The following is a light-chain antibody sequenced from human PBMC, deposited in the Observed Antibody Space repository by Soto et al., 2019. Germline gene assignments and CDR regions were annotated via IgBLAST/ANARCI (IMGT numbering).Light chain of an antibody. CDR3: MQGTHWPPYT. V-gene: IGKV2-30*01. J-gene: IGKJ2*01. CDR1: QSLLYSDGNTY. CDR2: KVS. Sequence: DVVMTQSPLSLPVTLGQPASISCRSSQSLLYSDGNTYLNWFHQRPGQSPRRLIYKVSNRDSGVPDRFSVSGSCIDFTLKISRVEAEDVGVYYCMQGTHWPPYTFGQGTKVEIK.